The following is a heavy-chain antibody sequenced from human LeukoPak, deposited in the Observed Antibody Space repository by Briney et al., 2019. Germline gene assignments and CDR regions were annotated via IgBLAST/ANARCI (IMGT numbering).Heavy chain of an antibody. CDR2: INHSGST. CDR3: ARGRYYAGIAVAGSPFDY. Sequence: SETLSLTCAVYGGSFSGYYWSWIRQPPGKGLEWIGEINHSGSTNYNPSLKSRVTISVDTSKNQFSLKLSSVTAADTAVYYCARGRYYAGIAVAGSPFDYWGQGTPVTVSS. J-gene: IGHJ4*02. CDR1: GGSFSGYY. V-gene: IGHV4-34*01. D-gene: IGHD6-19*01.